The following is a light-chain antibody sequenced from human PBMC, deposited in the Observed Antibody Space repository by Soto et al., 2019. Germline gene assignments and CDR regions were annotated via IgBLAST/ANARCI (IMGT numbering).Light chain of an antibody. Sequence: QSVLTQPPSVSAAPGQKVTISCSGSSSNIGNNDVSWYQQLPGTVPKLLIYDDNKRSSGIPDRISGSKSGTSATLGITGLQTGDEADYYCGTWDSSLSAVLFGGGTKLTVL. CDR1: SSNIGNND. V-gene: IGLV1-51*01. CDR2: DDN. J-gene: IGLJ2*01. CDR3: GTWDSSLSAVL.